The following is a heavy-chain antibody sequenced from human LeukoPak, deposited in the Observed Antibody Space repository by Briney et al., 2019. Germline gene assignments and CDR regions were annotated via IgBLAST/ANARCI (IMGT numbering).Heavy chain of an antibody. CDR2: IIPILGIA. J-gene: IGHJ6*02. Sequence: ASVKVSCKASGGTFSSYAISWVRQAPGQGLEWMGRIIPILGIANYAQKFQGRVTITADKSTSTAYMELSSLRSEDTAVYNRARVMSVAVVDNYGMDVWGQGTTVSVSS. V-gene: IGHV1-69*04. CDR1: GGTFSSYA. CDR3: ARVMSVAVVDNYGMDV. D-gene: IGHD2-15*01.